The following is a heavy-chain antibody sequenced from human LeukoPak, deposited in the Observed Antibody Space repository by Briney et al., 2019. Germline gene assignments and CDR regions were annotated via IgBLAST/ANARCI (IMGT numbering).Heavy chain of an antibody. Sequence: ASVKVSCKASGGTFSSYAISWVRQAPGQGLEWMGGIIPIFGTANYAQKFQGRVTITADESTSTAYMELSSLRSEDTAVYYCARDRVAAAVNYYYYGMDVWGQGTTVTVSS. CDR3: ARDRVAAAVNYYYYGMDV. V-gene: IGHV1-69*13. J-gene: IGHJ6*02. CDR2: IIPIFGTA. CDR1: GGTFSSYA. D-gene: IGHD6-13*01.